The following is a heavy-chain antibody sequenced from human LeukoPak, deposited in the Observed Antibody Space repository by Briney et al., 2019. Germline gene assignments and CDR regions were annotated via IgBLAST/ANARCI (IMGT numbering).Heavy chain of an antibody. CDR3: AREGHDPLPLGGWYASYYYGMDV. Sequence: PGGSLRLSCAASGFTFSSYSMNWVRQAPGKGLEWVSSISSSSSYIYYADSVKGRFTISRDNAKNSLYLQMNSLRAEDTAVYYCAREGHDPLPLGGWYASYYYGMDVWGQGTTVTVSS. V-gene: IGHV3-21*01. D-gene: IGHD6-19*01. CDR2: ISSSSSYI. CDR1: GFTFSSYS. J-gene: IGHJ6*02.